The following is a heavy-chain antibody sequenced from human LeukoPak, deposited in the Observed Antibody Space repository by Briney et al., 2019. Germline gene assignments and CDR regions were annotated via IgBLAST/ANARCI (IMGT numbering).Heavy chain of an antibody. J-gene: IGHJ5*02. V-gene: IGHV1-8*01. CDR2: MNPNSGNT. D-gene: IGHD1-26*01. CDR3: ARGRLGRRQVGNWFDP. Sequence: GASVKVSCKASGYTFTSYDINWVRQATGQGLEWMGWMNPNSGNTGYAQKFQGRVTMTRNTSISTAYMELSSLRSEDTAVYYCARGRLGRRQVGNWFDPWGQGTLVTVYS. CDR1: GYTFTSYD.